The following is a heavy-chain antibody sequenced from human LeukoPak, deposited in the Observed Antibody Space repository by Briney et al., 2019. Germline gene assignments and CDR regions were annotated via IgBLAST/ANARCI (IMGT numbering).Heavy chain of an antibody. V-gene: IGHV5-51*01. CDR2: IYPGDSDT. Sequence: MPGESLKIPCKRSGYSFTSYWIGWVRQMPGKGLEWMGFIYPGDSDTRYSPSFQGQVTISADKSISTAYLQWSSLKASDTAMYYCARRVDYSNYGPLNYFDYWGQGTLVTVSS. J-gene: IGHJ4*02. D-gene: IGHD4-11*01. CDR1: GYSFTSYW. CDR3: ARRVDYSNYGPLNYFDY.